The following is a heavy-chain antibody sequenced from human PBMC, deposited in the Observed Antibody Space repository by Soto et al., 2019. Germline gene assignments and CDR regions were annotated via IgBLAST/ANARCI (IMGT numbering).Heavy chain of an antibody. D-gene: IGHD3-22*01. V-gene: IGHV1-69*04. CDR3: ARDTLYDSSGNRTN. J-gene: IGHJ4*02. CDR1: GGTFSSHT. Sequence: GASVKVSCKASGGTFSSHTISWVRQAPGQGLEWMGRIIPILGIANYAQKFQGRVTITADKSTSTAYMELSSLRSEDTAVYYCARDTLYDSSGNRTNWGQGTLVTVSS. CDR2: IIPILGIA.